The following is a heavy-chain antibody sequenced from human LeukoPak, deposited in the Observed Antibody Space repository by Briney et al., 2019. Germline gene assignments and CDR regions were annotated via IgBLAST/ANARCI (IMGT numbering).Heavy chain of an antibody. Sequence: GRSLRLSCAASGFTFSSYAMHWVRRAPGKGLEWVAVISYDGSNKYYADSVKGRFTISRDNSKNTLYLQMNSLRAEDTAVYYCARTICTYCGGELDYWGQGTLVTVSS. CDR3: ARTICTYCGGELDY. CDR1: GFTFSSYA. D-gene: IGHD2-21*01. V-gene: IGHV3-30-3*01. J-gene: IGHJ4*02. CDR2: ISYDGSNK.